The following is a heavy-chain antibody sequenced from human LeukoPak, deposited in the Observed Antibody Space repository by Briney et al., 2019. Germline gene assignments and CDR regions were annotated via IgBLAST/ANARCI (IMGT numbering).Heavy chain of an antibody. CDR3: ANDPTYYYGSGSYNYYGMDV. V-gene: IGHV3-23*01. D-gene: IGHD3-10*01. CDR1: GFTFSSYA. Sequence: GGSLRLSCAASGFTFSSYAMSWVRQAPGKGLEWVSAISGSGGSTHYADSVKGRFTISRDNSKNTLYLQMNSLRAEDTAVYYCANDPTYYYGSGSYNYYGMDVWGQGTTVTVSS. CDR2: ISGSGGST. J-gene: IGHJ6*02.